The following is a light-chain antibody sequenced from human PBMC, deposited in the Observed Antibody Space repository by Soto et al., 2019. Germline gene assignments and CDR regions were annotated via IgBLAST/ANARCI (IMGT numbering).Light chain of an antibody. V-gene: IGKV1-33*01. J-gene: IGKJ4*01. CDR2: DAS. Sequence: DIQMTQSPSSLSASVGDRVTITCQASQDISNYLNWYQQKPGKAPKLLIYDASNLETGVPSRFSESGSGTDFTFTISSLQPEDIATYYCQQYDNLLTFGGGTKVDNK. CDR1: QDISNY. CDR3: QQYDNLLT.